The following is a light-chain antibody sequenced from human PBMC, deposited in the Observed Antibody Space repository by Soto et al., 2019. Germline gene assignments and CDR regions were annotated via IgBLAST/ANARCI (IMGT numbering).Light chain of an antibody. V-gene: IGKV1-5*03. CDR1: QTISSW. Sequence: DIHMTPSPATLSGSVGDTVTITCRASQTISSWLSWYQQKPGKAPKLLIYKASSLKSGVPSRFSGSGSGTEFTLIISSLQPDDFATFYCQQYTNTNNPWMCGQGTKVDIK. CDR3: QQYTNTNNPWM. CDR2: KAS. J-gene: IGKJ1*01.